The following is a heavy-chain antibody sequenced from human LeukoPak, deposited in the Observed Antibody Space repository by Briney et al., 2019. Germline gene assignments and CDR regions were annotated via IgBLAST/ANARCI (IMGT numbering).Heavy chain of an antibody. V-gene: IGHV3-7*01. D-gene: IGHD3-22*01. J-gene: IGHJ4*02. CDR3: ARGDYYDSSGYVDY. CDR1: EFTFTSYW. CDR2: IKEDGSEK. Sequence: GGSLRLSCAASEFTFTSYWMSWVRQAPGKGLEWVANIKEDGSEKNYVDSVKGRFTISRDNAKNSLFLQMNSLRAEDTAVYYCARGDYYDSSGYVDYWGQGTLVTVSS.